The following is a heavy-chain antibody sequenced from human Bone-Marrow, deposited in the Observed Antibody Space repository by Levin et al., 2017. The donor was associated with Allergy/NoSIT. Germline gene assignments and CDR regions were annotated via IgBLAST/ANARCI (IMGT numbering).Heavy chain of an antibody. CDR1: GGTFSSYA. CDR3: ARPVSYDFWSGYYKSWEIPERFYGMDV. V-gene: IGHV1-69*13. Sequence: SVKVSCKASGGTFSSYAISWVRQAPGQGLEWMGGIIPIFGTANYAQKFQGRVTITADESTSTAYMELSSLRSEDTAVYYCARPVSYDFWSGYYKSWEIPERFYGMDVWGQGTTVTVSS. J-gene: IGHJ6*02. CDR2: IIPIFGTA. D-gene: IGHD3-3*01.